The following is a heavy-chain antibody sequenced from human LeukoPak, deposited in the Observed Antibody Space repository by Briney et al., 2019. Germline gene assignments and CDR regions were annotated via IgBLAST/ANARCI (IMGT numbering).Heavy chain of an antibody. CDR2: INHSGST. Sequence: PSETLSLTCAVYGGSFSGYYWSWIRQPPGKGLEWIGEINHSGSTNYNPSLKGRVTISVDTSKNQFSLTLSSVTAADTAVYYCARGRLRFLEWSSHYYYYGMDVWGQGTTVTVSS. V-gene: IGHV4-34*01. D-gene: IGHD3-3*01. CDR3: ARGRLRFLEWSSHYYYYGMDV. CDR1: GGSFSGYY. J-gene: IGHJ6*02.